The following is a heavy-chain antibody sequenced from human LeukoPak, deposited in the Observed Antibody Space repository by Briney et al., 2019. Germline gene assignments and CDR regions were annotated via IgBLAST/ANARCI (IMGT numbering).Heavy chain of an antibody. D-gene: IGHD2-2*01. CDR3: ARSHQLLGYGMDV. V-gene: IGHV3-7*01. CDR2: IKQDGSEK. CDR1: GFTFSSYW. Sequence: GGSLGLSCAASGFTFSSYWMSWVRQAPGKGLEWVANIKQDGSEKYYVDSVKGRFTISRDNAKNSLYLQMNSLRAEDTAVCYCARSHQLLGYGMDVWGQGTTVTVSS. J-gene: IGHJ6*02.